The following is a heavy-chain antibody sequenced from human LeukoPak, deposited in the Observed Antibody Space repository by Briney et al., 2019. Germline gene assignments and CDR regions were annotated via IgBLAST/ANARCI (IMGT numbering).Heavy chain of an antibody. Sequence: PGGSLRLSCAASGFTFNNYGMHWVRQAPGKGLEWVAVISHDGNDQYYADSVKGRFTISRDNSKNALYLQMNSLRVEDTAVYYCARDRDCSRTSCFNAFDVWGQGTLAIVSS. CDR1: GFTFNNYG. D-gene: IGHD2-2*01. CDR3: ARDRDCSRTSCFNAFDV. V-gene: IGHV3-30*03. J-gene: IGHJ3*01. CDR2: ISHDGNDQ.